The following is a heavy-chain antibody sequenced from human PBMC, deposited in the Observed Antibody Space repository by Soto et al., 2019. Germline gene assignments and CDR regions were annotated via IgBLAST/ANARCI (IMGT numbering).Heavy chain of an antibody. CDR1: GGTXTSFG. V-gene: IGHV1-69*13. J-gene: IGHJ1*01. Sequence: SXKVSFKASGGTXTSFGIGLVRQAPGQGLEWMGGIIPVFGRPNYAQRFRGRLTITAEESTNTSYMDLLDLTYEDTAVYYCAREASGYDFWGQGTQGTVSS. D-gene: IGHD5-12*01. CDR3: AREASGYDF. CDR2: IIPVFGRP.